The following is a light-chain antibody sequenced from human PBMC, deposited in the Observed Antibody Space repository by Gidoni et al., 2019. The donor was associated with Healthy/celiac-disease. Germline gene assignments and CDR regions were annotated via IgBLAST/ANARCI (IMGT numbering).Light chain of an antibody. CDR3: ASYAGNNNLV. J-gene: IGLJ2*01. CDR2: EVT. V-gene: IGLV2-8*01. Sequence: QSALTQPPSASGSPRQSLTISCTGTSSDVGAYNYVSWYQQHPGKAPKLMIYEVTKRPSGVPDRFSASKSGDTASLTVSRLQAEDEADYYCASYAGNNNLVFGGGTKLTVL. CDR1: SSDVGAYNY.